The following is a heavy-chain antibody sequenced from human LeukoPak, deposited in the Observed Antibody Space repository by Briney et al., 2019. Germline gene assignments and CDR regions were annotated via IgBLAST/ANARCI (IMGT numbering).Heavy chain of an antibody. CDR1: GFTVSSNF. Sequence: PGGSLRLSCAASGFTVSSNFMTWVRQAPGQGLEWVSVIYSGGSTYYVDSVKDRFTISRDNSKNMLYLQMHSLRAEDTAVYYCARGGDSLHYWGQGTLVTVSS. CDR2: IYSGGST. CDR3: ARGGDSLHY. D-gene: IGHD3-10*01. V-gene: IGHV3-66*01. J-gene: IGHJ4*02.